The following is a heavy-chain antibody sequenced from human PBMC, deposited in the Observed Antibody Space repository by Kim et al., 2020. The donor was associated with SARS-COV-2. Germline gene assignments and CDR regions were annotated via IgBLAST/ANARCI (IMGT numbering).Heavy chain of an antibody. CDR3: ARQNRVIAAAAHSPFDP. J-gene: IGHJ5*02. Sequence: ASVKVSCKASGYTFTSYYMHWVRQAPGQGLEWMGIINPSGGSTSYAQKFQGRVTMTRDTSTSTVYMELSSLRSEDTAVYYCARQNRVIAAAAHSPFDPWGQGTLVTVSS. CDR1: GYTFTSYY. V-gene: IGHV1-46*01. D-gene: IGHD6-13*01. CDR2: INPSGGST.